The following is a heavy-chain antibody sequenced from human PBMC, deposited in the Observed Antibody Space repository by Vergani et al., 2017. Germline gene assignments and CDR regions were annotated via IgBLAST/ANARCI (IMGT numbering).Heavy chain of an antibody. J-gene: IGHJ6*02. Sequence: QVQLQESGPGLVKPSETLSLTCTVSGGSISSYYWSWIRQPPGKGLEWIGYIYYSGITNYNPSLKSRVTISVDTSKNQFSLKLSSVTAADTAVYYWASNIAARDSVSYYYYGMDVWGQGTTVTVSS. CDR2: IYYSGIT. CDR3: ASNIAARDSVSYYYYGMDV. D-gene: IGHD6-6*01. CDR1: GGSISSYY. V-gene: IGHV4-59*08.